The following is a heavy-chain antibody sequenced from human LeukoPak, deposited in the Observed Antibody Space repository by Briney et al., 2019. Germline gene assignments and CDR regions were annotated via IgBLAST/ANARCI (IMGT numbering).Heavy chain of an antibody. CDR3: ARGQYYYGSGSYLYYYYGMDV. V-gene: IGHV4-34*01. D-gene: IGHD3-10*01. J-gene: IGHJ6*02. CDR2: INHSGST. CDR1: GGSFSGYY. Sequence: SETLSLTCAVYGGSFSGYYWSWIRQPPGKGLEWIGEINHSGSTNYNPSLKSRVTISVDTSENQFSLKLSSVTAADTAVYYCARGQYYYGSGSYLYYYYGMDVWGQGITVTVSS.